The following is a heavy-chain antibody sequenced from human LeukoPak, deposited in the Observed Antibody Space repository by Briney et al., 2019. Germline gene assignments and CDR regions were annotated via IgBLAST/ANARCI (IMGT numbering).Heavy chain of an antibody. Sequence: SQTLSLTCAISGDSVSSNSAAWNWIRQSPSRGLEWLGRTYYRSKWYNDYAVSVKSRITINPDTSKNQFSLQLNSVTPEDTAVYYCARAPEYSSGWHGMYYFDYWGQGTLVTVSS. D-gene: IGHD6-19*01. CDR2: TYYRSKWYN. J-gene: IGHJ4*02. CDR1: GDSVSSNSAA. CDR3: ARAPEYSSGWHGMYYFDY. V-gene: IGHV6-1*01.